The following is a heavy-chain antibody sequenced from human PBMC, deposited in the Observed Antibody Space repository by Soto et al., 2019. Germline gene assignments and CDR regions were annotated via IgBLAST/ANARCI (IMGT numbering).Heavy chain of an antibody. Sequence: QVQLVESGGGVVQPGRSLRLSCAASGFTFSSYGMHWVRQAPGKGLEWVAVISYDGSNKYYADSVKGRFTISRDNSKNTLYQQMNRLRAEDAAAYYCATDRREVVVAAPFDYWGQGTLVTVSS. CDR3: ATDRREVVVAAPFDY. CDR2: ISYDGSNK. D-gene: IGHD2-15*01. V-gene: IGHV3-30*03. CDR1: GFTFSSYG. J-gene: IGHJ4*02.